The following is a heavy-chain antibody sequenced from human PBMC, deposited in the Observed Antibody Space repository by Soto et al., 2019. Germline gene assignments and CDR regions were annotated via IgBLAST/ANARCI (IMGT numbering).Heavy chain of an antibody. Sequence: QVQLQQWGAGLLKPSETLSLTCAVYGGSFSGYSWTWIRQPPGTGLEWIGEINHSGSTNYNPSLKSRVTISVDTSKNQFSLKLTSVTAAHTAVYYCARDKITGLFDYWGQGTLVTDSS. CDR2: INHSGST. J-gene: IGHJ4*02. CDR1: GGSFSGYS. V-gene: IGHV4-34*01. CDR3: ARDKITGLFDY. D-gene: IGHD2-8*02.